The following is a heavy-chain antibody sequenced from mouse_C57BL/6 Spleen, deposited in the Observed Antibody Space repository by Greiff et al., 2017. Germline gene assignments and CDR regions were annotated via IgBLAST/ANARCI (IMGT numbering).Heavy chain of an antibody. CDR1: GYTFTDYE. CDR3: TRAATTVVAPRYFDV. D-gene: IGHD1-1*01. V-gene: IGHV1-15*01. CDR2: IDPETGGT. Sequence: QVQLQQSGAELVRPGASVTLSCKASGYTFTDYEMHWVKQTPVHGLEWIGAIDPETGGTAYNQKFKGKAILTADKSSSTAYMELRSLTSEDSAVSDCTRAATTVVAPRYFDVWGTGTTVTVSS. J-gene: IGHJ1*03.